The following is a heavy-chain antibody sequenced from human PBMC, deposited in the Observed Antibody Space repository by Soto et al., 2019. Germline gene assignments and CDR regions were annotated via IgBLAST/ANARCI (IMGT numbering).Heavy chain of an antibody. D-gene: IGHD1-1*01. CDR2: IKQDGSEK. CDR3: AKKVPGSNPLDS. CDR1: GFTVSSYW. Sequence: PGGSLRLSCAASGFTVSSYWRSWVRQAPGKGLEWVANIKQDGSEKYNVDSVKGRFTISIDNAKNSLYLQMNSLRVEDTAVYYCAKKVPGSNPLDSWGQGALVTVSS. V-gene: IGHV3-7*03. J-gene: IGHJ4*02.